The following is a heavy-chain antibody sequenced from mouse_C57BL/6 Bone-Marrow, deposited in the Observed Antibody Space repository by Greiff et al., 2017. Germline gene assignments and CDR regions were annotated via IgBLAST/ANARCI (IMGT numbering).Heavy chain of an antibody. Sequence: VQLQQSGAELVRPGASVTLSCKASGYTFTDYEMHWVKQTPVHGLEWIGAIDPETGGTAYNQKFKGKAILTADKSSSTAYMELRSLTSEDSAVYYCTRHPYDYDWYFDVWGTGTTVTVSS. CDR3: TRHPYDYDWYFDV. CDR2: IDPETGGT. J-gene: IGHJ1*03. D-gene: IGHD2-4*01. CDR1: GYTFTDYE. V-gene: IGHV1-15*01.